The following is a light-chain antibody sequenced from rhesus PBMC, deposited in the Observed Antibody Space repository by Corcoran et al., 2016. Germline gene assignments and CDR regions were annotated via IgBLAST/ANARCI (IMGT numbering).Light chain of an antibody. J-gene: IGLJ1*01. CDR1: SSDIGNYNY. CDR2: EVS. V-gene: IGLV2S7*01. CDR3: CSYTSISTLI. Sequence: QSAPTQPPSVSGSPGQSVTIPCTGTSSDIGNYNYVSWYQQHPGKAPKLMIYEVSKRPSGVSDRFSGSKSGDTASLTISGLQAEDEADYYCCSYTSISTLIFGGGTRLTVL.